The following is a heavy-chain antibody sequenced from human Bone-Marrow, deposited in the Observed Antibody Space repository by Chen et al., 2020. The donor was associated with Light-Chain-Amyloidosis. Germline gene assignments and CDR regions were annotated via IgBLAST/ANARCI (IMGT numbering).Heavy chain of an antibody. J-gene: IGHJ6*02. V-gene: IGHV3-53*02. CDR3: ARETSGSGWTFMDV. CDR2: IYPGGNT. Sequence: DVQLVETGGDLIQPGGSLRLSCAAPGFTVGGNYMSWVRQAPGKGLEWVSLIYPGGNTFYADSVRGRFTISRDSSENTLYLQMNSLRAGDTALYFCARETSGSGWTFMDVWGQGTTVIVSS. D-gene: IGHD6-19*01. CDR1: GFTVGGNY.